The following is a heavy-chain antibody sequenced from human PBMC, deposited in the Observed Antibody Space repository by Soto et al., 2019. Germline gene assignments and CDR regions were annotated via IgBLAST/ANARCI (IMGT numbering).Heavy chain of an antibody. CDR1: GFTLSRHT. CDR2: IGSRTSDI. Sequence: GGSLRLSCAASGFTLSRHTMNWVRQSPGKGLEWVSFIGSRTSDIYYADSVKGRFTISRDNAKNSLYLDLTRLRAEDTAVYFCVRDYYDTSGYPNTFDMWGQGTMVTVSS. J-gene: IGHJ3*02. V-gene: IGHV3-21*01. CDR3: VRDYYDTSGYPNTFDM. D-gene: IGHD3-22*01.